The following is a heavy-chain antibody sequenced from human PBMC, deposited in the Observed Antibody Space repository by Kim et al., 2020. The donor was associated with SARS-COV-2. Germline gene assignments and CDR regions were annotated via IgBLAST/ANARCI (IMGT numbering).Heavy chain of an antibody. Sequence: YADSVTGRFSLSRDTSKNTVYLRMTNLRPDDTARYYCAKDRGGTSWYEFDSWGQGTLVVVSS. D-gene: IGHD6-13*01. J-gene: IGHJ4*02. V-gene: IGHV3-23*01. CDR3: AKDRGGTSWYEFDS.